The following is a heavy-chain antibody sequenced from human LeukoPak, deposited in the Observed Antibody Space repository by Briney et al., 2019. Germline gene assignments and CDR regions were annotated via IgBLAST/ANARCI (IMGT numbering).Heavy chain of an antibody. CDR1: GYTFTSYY. CDR3: AIGPPYAPGVLDV. V-gene: IGHV1-2*02. D-gene: IGHD7-27*01. Sequence: ASVKVSCKASGYTFTSYYMHWVRQAPGQGLEWMGWINPNSGGTNYAQKFQGRVTMTRDTSISTAYMELSRLRSDDTAVYYCAIGPPYAPGVLDVWGKGTTVTISS. J-gene: IGHJ6*04. CDR2: INPNSGGT.